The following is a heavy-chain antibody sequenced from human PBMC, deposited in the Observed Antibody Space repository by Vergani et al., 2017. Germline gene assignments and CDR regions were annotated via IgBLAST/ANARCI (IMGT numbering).Heavy chain of an antibody. CDR3: ARDVLGGSSWYGGGAFDI. V-gene: IGHV3-30*03. D-gene: IGHD6-13*01. J-gene: IGHJ3*02. Sequence: QVQLVESGGGVVQPGRSLRLSCAASGFTFSSYGMHWVRQAPGKGLEWVAVISYDGSNKYYADSVKGRFTISRDNSKNTLYLQMNSLRAEDTAVYYCARDVLGGSSWYGGGAFDIWGQGTMVTVSS. CDR1: GFTFSSYG. CDR2: ISYDGSNK.